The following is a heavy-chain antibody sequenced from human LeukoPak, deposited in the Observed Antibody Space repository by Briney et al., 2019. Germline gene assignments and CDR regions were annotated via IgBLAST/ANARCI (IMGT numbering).Heavy chain of an antibody. D-gene: IGHD3-3*01. CDR1: GFTFGDFG. CDR3: AREEAFQLEASLDQ. J-gene: IGHJ4*02. CDR2: IWKDGSDE. Sequence: GGSLRLSCAAAGFTFGDFGMHWVRQAPGKGLEWVALIWKDGSDEFYTDSVKGRFTISRDNSRNTLSLQMNSLRGEDTAVYYCAREEAFQLEASLDQWGQGTLVTVSS. V-gene: IGHV3-33*01.